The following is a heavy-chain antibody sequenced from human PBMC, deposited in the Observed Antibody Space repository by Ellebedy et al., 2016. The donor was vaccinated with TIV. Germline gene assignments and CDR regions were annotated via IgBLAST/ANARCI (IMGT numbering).Heavy chain of an antibody. J-gene: IGHJ4*01. Sequence: SETLSLTXSVSGDSISNFYWSWIRQSAGKGLEWIGRMYTSGTRYYGPSLETRVSMSVDTSKNEISLTLTAVTAADTAIYYCARDSYASGTYYSSIWGQGTLVTVSA. CDR2: MYTSGTR. CDR3: ARDSYASGTYYSSI. D-gene: IGHD3-10*01. CDR1: GDSISNFY. V-gene: IGHV4-4*07.